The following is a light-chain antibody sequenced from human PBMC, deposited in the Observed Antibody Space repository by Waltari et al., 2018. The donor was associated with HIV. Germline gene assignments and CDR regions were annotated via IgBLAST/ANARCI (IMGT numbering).Light chain of an antibody. J-gene: IGLJ1*01. CDR2: EVT. CDR1: SSNGGRKDL. V-gene: IGLV2-23*02. Sequence: QSALTQPASVSGSPGQSITISCTGTSSNGGRKDLVPWYQQHPGEAPKLIIYEVTKRPSGVSNRFSGSKSGNTASLTISGLQAEDEADYYCCSCPRSGIRYVFGTGTKVTVL. CDR3: CSCPRSGIRYV.